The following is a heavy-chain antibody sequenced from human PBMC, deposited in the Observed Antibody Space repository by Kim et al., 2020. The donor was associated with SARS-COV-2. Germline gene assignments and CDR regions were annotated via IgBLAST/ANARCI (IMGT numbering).Heavy chain of an antibody. CDR1: GGSISSSSYY. D-gene: IGHD3-16*01. V-gene: IGHV4-39*07. CDR2: IYYIGST. CDR3: ASDPFRALTLLGDYYY. J-gene: IGHJ6*01. Sequence: SETLSLTCTVSGGSISSSSYYWGWIRQPPGKGLEWIGSIYYIGSTYYNPSLKSRLTISVDTSKNQFSLKLSSVTAADTAVYYCASDPFRALTLLGDYYY.